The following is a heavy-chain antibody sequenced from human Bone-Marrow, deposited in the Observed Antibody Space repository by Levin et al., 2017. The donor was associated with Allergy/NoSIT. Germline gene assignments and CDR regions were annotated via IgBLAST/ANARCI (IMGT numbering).Heavy chain of an antibody. J-gene: IGHJ4*02. Sequence: PGGSLRLSCAASGFTVSSNYMSWVRQAPWKGLEWVSVIYSGGSTYYADSVKGRFTISRDNSKNTLYLQMNSLRAEDTAVYYCARSGEPRITMVRGVIPFFDYWGQGTLVTVSS. V-gene: IGHV3-53*01. CDR3: ARSGEPRITMVRGVIPFFDY. CDR2: IYSGGST. CDR1: GFTVSSNY. D-gene: IGHD3-10*01.